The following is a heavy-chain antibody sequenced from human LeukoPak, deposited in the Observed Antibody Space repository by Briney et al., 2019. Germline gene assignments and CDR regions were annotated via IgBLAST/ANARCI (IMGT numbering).Heavy chain of an antibody. J-gene: IGHJ5*02. CDR2: IYYSGST. Sequence: SETLSLTCTVYGGSFSGYYWSWIRQPPGKGLEWIGSIYYSGSTYYNPSLKSRVTISVDTSKNQFSLKLSSVTAADTAVYYCARKGSYCSSTSCYWDWFDPWGQGTLVTVSS. D-gene: IGHD2-2*01. CDR3: ARKGSYCSSTSCYWDWFDP. V-gene: IGHV4-39*01. CDR1: GGSFSGYY.